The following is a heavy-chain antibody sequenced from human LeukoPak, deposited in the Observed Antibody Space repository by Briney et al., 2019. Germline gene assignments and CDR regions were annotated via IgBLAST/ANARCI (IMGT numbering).Heavy chain of an antibody. CDR1: GFTFSSYA. CDR3: AKDITMIVEEIGAFDI. CDR2: ISGSGGST. D-gene: IGHD3-22*01. J-gene: IGHJ3*02. Sequence: QPGGSLRLSCAASGFTFSSYAMSWVRQAPGKGLEWVSAISGSGGSTYYADSVKGRFTISRDNSKNTLYLQMNSLRAEDTAVYYCAKDITMIVEEIGAFDIWGQGTMVTVSS. V-gene: IGHV3-23*01.